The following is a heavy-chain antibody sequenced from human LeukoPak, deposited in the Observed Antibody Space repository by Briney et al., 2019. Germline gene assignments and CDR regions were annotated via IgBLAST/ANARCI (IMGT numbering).Heavy chain of an antibody. CDR1: GFTFSDYY. CDR3: ARDRGSYRQPFDY. D-gene: IGHD3-16*02. CDR2: ISSSGSTI. Sequence: GGSLRLSCAASGFTFSDYYMSWVRQAPGKGLEWVSYISSSGSTIYYADSVKGRFTISRDNAKNSLYLQMNSLRAEDTAVYYCARDRGSYRQPFDYWGQGTLVTVSS. V-gene: IGHV3-11*04. J-gene: IGHJ4*02.